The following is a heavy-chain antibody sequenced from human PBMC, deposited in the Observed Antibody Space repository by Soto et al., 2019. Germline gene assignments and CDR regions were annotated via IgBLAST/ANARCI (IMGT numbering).Heavy chain of an antibody. CDR3: ARVGGGVAATQYFFDY. D-gene: IGHD2-15*01. CDR2: INSDGRST. CDR1: GFTFSGYW. V-gene: IGHV3-74*01. J-gene: IGHJ4*02. Sequence: EVQLVESGGGLVQPGGSLGLSCAASGFTFSGYWMHWVRQVPGKGLVWVSRINSDGRSTTYADSVKGRFTISRDNAQNTLDLQMNSLRAEDTAVYYCARVGGGVAATQYFFDYWGQGTLVTVSS.